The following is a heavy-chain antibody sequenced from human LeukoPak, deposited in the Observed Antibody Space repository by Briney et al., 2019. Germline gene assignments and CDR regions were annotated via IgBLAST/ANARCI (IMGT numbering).Heavy chain of an antibody. Sequence: PGGSLRLSCAASGFTVSSNYMSWVRQAPGKGLEWVSVIYSGGSTYYADSMKGRFTISRDNSKNTLYLQMNSPRAEDTAVYYCARDLSSDYWGQGTLVTVSS. CDR1: GFTVSSNY. CDR3: ARDLSSDY. V-gene: IGHV3-53*05. J-gene: IGHJ4*02. CDR2: IYSGGST.